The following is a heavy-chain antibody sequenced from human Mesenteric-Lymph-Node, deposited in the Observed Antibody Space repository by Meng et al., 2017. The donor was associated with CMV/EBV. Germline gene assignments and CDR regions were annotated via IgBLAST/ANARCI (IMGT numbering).Heavy chain of an antibody. J-gene: IGHJ4*02. Sequence: GESLKISCAASGFTFSSYWMSWVRQAPGKGLEWVANIKQDGSEKYYVDSVKGRFTISRDNAKNSLYLQMNSLGAEDTAVYYCAREDVWGSYPFVGIQYYFDYWGQGTLVTVSS. CDR3: AREDVWGSYPFVGIQYYFDY. D-gene: IGHD3-16*02. V-gene: IGHV3-7*01. CDR1: GFTFSSYW. CDR2: IKQDGSEK.